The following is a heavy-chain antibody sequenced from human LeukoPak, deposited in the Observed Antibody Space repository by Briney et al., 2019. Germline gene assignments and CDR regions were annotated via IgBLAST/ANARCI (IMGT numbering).Heavy chain of an antibody. V-gene: IGHV1-8*01. D-gene: IGHD3-3*01. J-gene: IGHJ6*03. Sequence: GASVKVSCKASGYTFINYDINWVRQATGQGLEWMGWMNPNSGYTGYAEKFQGRVTITRNTSISTAYMELSSLRSEDTAVYYCARDFRIESYYYYYMDVWGKGTTVTVSS. CDR2: MNPNSGYT. CDR1: GYTFINYD. CDR3: ARDFRIESYYYYYMDV.